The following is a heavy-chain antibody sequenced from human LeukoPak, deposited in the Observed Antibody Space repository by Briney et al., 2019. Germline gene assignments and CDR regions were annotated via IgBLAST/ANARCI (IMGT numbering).Heavy chain of an antibody. Sequence: GGSLRLSCAASGFTFNIYSMNWVRQAPGKGLEWVSRITSSSHYIYYADSVKGRFTISRDNAKNSMYLDMSSLRADDTAVYYCARAENSGSGGLDPWGQGTLVTVSS. CDR3: ARAENSGSGGLDP. CDR2: ITSSSHYI. V-gene: IGHV3-21*01. D-gene: IGHD2-15*01. CDR1: GFTFNIYS. J-gene: IGHJ5*02.